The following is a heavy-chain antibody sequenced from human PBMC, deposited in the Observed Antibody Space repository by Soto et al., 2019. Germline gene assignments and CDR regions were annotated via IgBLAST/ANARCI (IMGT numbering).Heavy chain of an antibody. CDR2: IGTAGDT. J-gene: IGHJ5*02. CDR3: ARVVGEDSSSNWFDP. V-gene: IGHV3-13*01. Sequence: GGSLRLSCAASGFTFSSYDMHWVRQATGKGLEWVSAIGTAGDTYYPGSVKGRFTISRENAKNSLYLQMNSLRAEDTAVYYCARVVGEDSSSNWFDPWGQGTLVTVSS. CDR1: GFTFSSYD. D-gene: IGHD6-6*01.